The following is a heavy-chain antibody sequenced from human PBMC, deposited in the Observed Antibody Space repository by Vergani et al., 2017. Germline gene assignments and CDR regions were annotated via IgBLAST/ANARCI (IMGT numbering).Heavy chain of an antibody. CDR2: INPNSGGT. J-gene: IGHJ3*02. Sequence: QVQLVQSGAEVKKPGASVKVSCKASGYTFTGYYMHWVRQAPGQGLEWMGWINPNSGGTNYAQKFQGRVTMTRDTSISTVYMELSRLRSDDTAVYYCARGPKLELAADHDAFDIWGRGTMVTVSS. V-gene: IGHV1-2*02. CDR3: ARGPKLELAADHDAFDI. CDR1: GYTFTGYY. D-gene: IGHD1-7*01.